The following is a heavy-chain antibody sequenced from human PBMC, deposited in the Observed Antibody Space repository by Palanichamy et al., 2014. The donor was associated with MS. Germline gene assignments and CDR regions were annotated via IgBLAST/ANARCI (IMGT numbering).Heavy chain of an antibody. CDR2: ISGSGDNT. D-gene: IGHD3-3*01. V-gene: IGHV3-23*01. Sequence: EVQLLESGGGLVQPGGSLRLSCAASGFTFSSYAMSWVRQAPGKGLEWVSVISGSGDNTYYADSEKGRFTISRDNSKNTLFLQMNSLRAEDTAIYYCAKTGSYDFWSGYFSPFYGMDVWGQGTTVTVSS. CDR1: GFTFSSYA. CDR3: AKTGSYDFWSGYFSPFYGMDV. J-gene: IGHJ6*02.